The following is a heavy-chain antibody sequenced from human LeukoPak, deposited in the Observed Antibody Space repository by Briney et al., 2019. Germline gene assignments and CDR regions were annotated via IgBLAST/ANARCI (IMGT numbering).Heavy chain of an antibody. D-gene: IGHD3-22*01. V-gene: IGHV1-2*02. CDR3: ARGGSYYDSSGYYDAFDI. J-gene: IGHJ3*02. CDR2: INPNSGGT. Sequence: ASVKVSCKASGYTFTGYYMHWMRQAPGQGLEWMGWINPNSGGTNYAQKFQGRVTMTRDTSISTAYMELSRLRSDDTAVYYCARGGSYYDSSGYYDAFDIWGQGTMVTVSS. CDR1: GYTFTGYY.